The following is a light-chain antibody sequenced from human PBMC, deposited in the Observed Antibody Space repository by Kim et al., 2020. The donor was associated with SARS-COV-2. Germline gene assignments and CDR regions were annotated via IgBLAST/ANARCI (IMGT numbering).Light chain of an antibody. CDR3: NQYGTSPET. CDR2: SAS. V-gene: IGKV3-20*01. Sequence: ENVLTQSPGTLSLSPGERATLSGRASQSVSSNFLAWYQQKAGQAPRLLIYSASSRASGIPDRFSGSGSGTDFTLTISTLEPEDFAVYYCNQYGTSPETFGQGTKVDIK. J-gene: IGKJ1*01. CDR1: QSVSSNF.